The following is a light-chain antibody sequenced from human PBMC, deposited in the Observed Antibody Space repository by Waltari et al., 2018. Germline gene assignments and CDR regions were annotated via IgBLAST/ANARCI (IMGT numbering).Light chain of an antibody. CDR3: QQYDISPLT. CDR2: GTF. J-gene: IGKJ4*01. CDR1: QTIRPTY. Sequence: ELVLPQSPGTLSLSPGEGDTLACRTSQTIRPTYLAWYQQKPGQAPTLLIYGTFSRATGIPDRFTGSGSGTDFSLTISSLEPEDFATYYCQQYDISPLTFGGGTKVEIK. V-gene: IGKV3-20*01.